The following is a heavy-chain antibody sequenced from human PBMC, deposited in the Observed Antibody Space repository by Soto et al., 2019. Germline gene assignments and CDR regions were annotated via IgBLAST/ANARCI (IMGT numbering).Heavy chain of an antibody. V-gene: IGHV1-18*01. J-gene: IGHJ5*02. CDR2: ISTYNGDT. Sequence: QVQLVQSGPEVKKTGDSVKVSCKASGYIFTYYGLSGVRQAPGQGLEWMGWISTYNGDTRIAQQFQGRVTMTTDSSTNTAYMELKSPRSDDTALYFCARDTRNGVVIMDSWGQGTLVAVSS. D-gene: IGHD3-3*01. CDR1: GYIFTYYG. CDR3: ARDTRNGVVIMDS.